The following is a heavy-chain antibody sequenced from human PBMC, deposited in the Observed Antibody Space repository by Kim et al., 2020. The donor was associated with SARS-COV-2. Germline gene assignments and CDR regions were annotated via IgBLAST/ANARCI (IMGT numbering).Heavy chain of an antibody. CDR2: IYYSGST. V-gene: IGHV4-39*01. CDR1: GGSISSSSYY. J-gene: IGHJ3*02. Sequence: SETLSLTCTVSGGSISSSSYYWGWIRQPPGKGLEWIGSIYYSGSTYYNPSLKSRVTISVDTSKNQFSLKLSSVTAADTAVYYCARLTRIAAAGQRAFDIWGQGTMVTVSS. D-gene: IGHD6-13*01. CDR3: ARLTRIAAAGQRAFDI.